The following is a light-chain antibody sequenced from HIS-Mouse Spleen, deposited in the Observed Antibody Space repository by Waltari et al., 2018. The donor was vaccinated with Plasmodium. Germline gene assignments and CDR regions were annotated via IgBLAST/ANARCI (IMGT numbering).Light chain of an antibody. CDR3: SSYTSSSTLV. J-gene: IGLJ2*01. V-gene: IGLV2-14*03. CDR1: SSDVGGYNS. Sequence: QSALTQPASVSGSPGQSLTISCTGTSSDVGGYNSVSWYQQHTGKAPKLMIYDVSNRPSGVSNRFSGSKSGNTASLTISGLQAEDEADYYCSSYTSSSTLVFGGGTKLTVL. CDR2: DVS.